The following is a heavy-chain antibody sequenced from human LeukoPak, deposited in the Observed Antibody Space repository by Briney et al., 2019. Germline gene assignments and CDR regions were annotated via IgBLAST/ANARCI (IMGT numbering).Heavy chain of an antibody. D-gene: IGHD3-10*01. CDR2: IYYSGST. J-gene: IGHJ4*02. Sequence: SETLSLTCTVSGGSISSSSYYWGWIRQPPGKGLEWIGSIYYSGSTYYKPSLKSRVTISVDTSKNQFSLKLSSVTAADTAVYYCARTRAQRLWFGEPDYWGQGTLVTVSS. CDR1: GGSISSSSYY. V-gene: IGHV4-39*07. CDR3: ARTRAQRLWFGEPDY.